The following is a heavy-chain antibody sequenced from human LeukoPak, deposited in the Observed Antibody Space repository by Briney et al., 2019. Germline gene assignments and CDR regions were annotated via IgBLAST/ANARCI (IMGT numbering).Heavy chain of an antibody. D-gene: IGHD3-3*01. CDR1: RDSISSSTYY. J-gene: IGHJ5*02. CDR3: ARHISSMYYDFWSGYYNGDNWFDP. V-gene: IGHV4-39*01. CDR2: LSYSGST. Sequence: KSSETLSLTCTVSRDSISSSTYYWGWIRQPPGKGLEWIGSLSYSGSTYFNPSLKSRVTISVDTSKNQFSVNLTSVTAADTAVYYCARHISSMYYDFWSGYYNGDNWFDPWGQGTLVTVSS.